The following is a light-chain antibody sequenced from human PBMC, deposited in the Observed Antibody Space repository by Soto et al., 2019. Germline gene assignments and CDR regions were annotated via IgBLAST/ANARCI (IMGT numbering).Light chain of an antibody. CDR2: AAS. J-gene: IGKJ2*01. Sequence: DIQMTQSPSSLSASVGDRVTITCRASQGISNYLAWYQQKPGKVPKLLIYAASTLQSGVPSRFSGSGSGTDFTLTISSLQPEDVATYYCQKYNSAPPATFGQGTKLEIK. CDR3: QKYNSAPPAT. V-gene: IGKV1-27*01. CDR1: QGISNY.